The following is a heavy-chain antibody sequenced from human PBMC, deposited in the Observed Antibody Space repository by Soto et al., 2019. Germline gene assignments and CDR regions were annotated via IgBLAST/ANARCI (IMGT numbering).Heavy chain of an antibody. J-gene: IGHJ4*02. CDR3: ARGASDIVVVPAALKYDY. CDR1: GYTFTGYY. Sequence: GASVKVSCKASGYTFTGYYMHWVRHAPGQGLEWMGWINPNSGGTNYAQKFQGSVTMTRDTSISTAYMELSRLRSDDTAVYYCARGASDIVVVPAALKYDYWGQGTLVTVSS. V-gene: IGHV1-2*02. D-gene: IGHD2-2*01. CDR2: INPNSGGT.